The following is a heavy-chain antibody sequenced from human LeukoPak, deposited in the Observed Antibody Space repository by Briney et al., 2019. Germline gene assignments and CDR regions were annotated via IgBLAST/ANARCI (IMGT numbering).Heavy chain of an antibody. V-gene: IGHV1-69*06. D-gene: IGHD5-18*01. CDR3: ARGTAYSYGSFDY. CDR1: GGTFTSYA. J-gene: IGHJ4*02. Sequence: SVKVSCKASGGTFTSYAISWVRQAPGQGLEWMGGIIPIFGTANYAQKFQGRVTITADKSTSTDYMELSSLRSEDTAVYYCARGTAYSYGSFDYWGQGTLVTVSS. CDR2: IIPIFGTA.